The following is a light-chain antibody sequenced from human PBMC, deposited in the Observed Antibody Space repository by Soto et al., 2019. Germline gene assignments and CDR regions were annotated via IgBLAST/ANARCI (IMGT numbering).Light chain of an antibody. CDR2: NNN. CDR3: AVWDDSLSGWV. V-gene: IGLV1-47*02. J-gene: IGLJ3*02. Sequence: QSVLTQPPSASGTPGQRITISCSGSTSNIGSNYVFWYRHLPGTAPKLLIYNNNLRPSGVPDRFSGSKSGTSASLAISGLRSEDEADYYCAVWDDSLSGWVFGGGSKLTVL. CDR1: TSNIGSNY.